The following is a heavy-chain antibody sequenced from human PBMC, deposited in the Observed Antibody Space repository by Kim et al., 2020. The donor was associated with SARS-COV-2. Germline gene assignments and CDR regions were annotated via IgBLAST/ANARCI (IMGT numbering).Heavy chain of an antibody. J-gene: IGHJ5*01. CDR1: GASINDYH. CDR2: VFYLGST. V-gene: IGHV4-59*01. CDR3: AGGSSSWNNWFDT. Sequence: SETLSLTCTAFGASINDYHCRWIRQSPGKGLEWIGYVFYLGSTNYNHCLRSRVTISVDTSKNQFSLRLTSVIAADTAVYYCAGGSSSWNNWFDTWGQGTPVTDSS. D-gene: IGHD6-13*01.